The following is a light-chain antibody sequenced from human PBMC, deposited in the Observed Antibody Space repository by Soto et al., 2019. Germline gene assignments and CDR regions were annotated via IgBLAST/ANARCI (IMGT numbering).Light chain of an antibody. V-gene: IGLV2-14*01. J-gene: IGLJ1*01. CDR1: SGDIGIYKR. CDR3: SSYTNINTRACV. Sequence: QSALTQPASVSGSAGQSITISCTGTSGDIGIYKRVSWYQQHPGKAPKLIIYEVTDRPSGVSNRFSGSKSGNTASLTISGLQAEDEAEYYCSSYTNINTRACVFGTGTKVTVL. CDR2: EVT.